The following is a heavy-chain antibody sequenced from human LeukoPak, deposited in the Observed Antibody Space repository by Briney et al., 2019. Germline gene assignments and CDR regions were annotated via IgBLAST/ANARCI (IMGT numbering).Heavy chain of an antibody. CDR2: ISYDGSNK. CDR3: ARETSGIAAAGFDY. J-gene: IGHJ4*02. D-gene: IGHD6-13*01. Sequence: GRSLRLSCAASGFTFSSYAMHWVRQAPGKGLEWVAVISYDGSNKYYADSVKGRFTISRDNSKNTLYLQMNSLRAEDTAVYYCARETSGIAAAGFDYWGQGTPVTVSS. V-gene: IGHV3-30-3*01. CDR1: GFTFSSYA.